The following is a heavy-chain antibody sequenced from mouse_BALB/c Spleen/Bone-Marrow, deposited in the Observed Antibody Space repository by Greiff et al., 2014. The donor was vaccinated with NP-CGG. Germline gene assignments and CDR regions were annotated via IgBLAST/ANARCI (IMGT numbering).Heavy chain of an antibody. V-gene: IGHV1-18*01. CDR3: TRSRYGDC. J-gene: IGHJ2*01. CDR1: GYTFTDYT. D-gene: IGHD2-14*01. Sequence: EVQLQQSGPELVKPGASVKISCKTSGYTFTDYTMHWVKQSHGKSLEWIGHINPNIGGTNYNQKFKGKATLTLDKSSRTAYMELRSLTSEDSAVYYCTRSRYGDCWGQGTTLTVSS. CDR2: INPNIGGT.